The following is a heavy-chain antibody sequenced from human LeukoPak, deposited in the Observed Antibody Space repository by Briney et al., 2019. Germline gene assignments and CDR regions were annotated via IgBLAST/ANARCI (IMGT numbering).Heavy chain of an antibody. V-gene: IGHV3-23*01. J-gene: IGHJ3*02. D-gene: IGHD3-22*01. Sequence: GGSLRLSCTASGFTFTNFAMSWVRQTPEKGLEWVSGISGSAISTYYADSVKGRFTISRDNSENSRFLQMNSLNFEDTAVYYCAKSRYYDKDAFDIWGQGTVVTVSS. CDR1: GFTFTNFA. CDR2: ISGSAIST. CDR3: AKSRYYDKDAFDI.